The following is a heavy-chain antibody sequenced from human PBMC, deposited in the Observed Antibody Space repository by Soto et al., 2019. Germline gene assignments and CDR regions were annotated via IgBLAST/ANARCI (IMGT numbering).Heavy chain of an antibody. CDR1: GGSISSSSYY. D-gene: IGHD3-10*01. Sequence: SETLSLTCTVSGGSISSSSYYWGWIRQPPGKGLEWIGKINHSGSTNYNPSLKSRVTISVDTSKNQFSLKLSSVTAADTAVYYCATTNSGSYYWFDPWGQGTLVTVSS. J-gene: IGHJ5*02. CDR3: ATTNSGSYYWFDP. CDR2: INHSGST. V-gene: IGHV4-39*07.